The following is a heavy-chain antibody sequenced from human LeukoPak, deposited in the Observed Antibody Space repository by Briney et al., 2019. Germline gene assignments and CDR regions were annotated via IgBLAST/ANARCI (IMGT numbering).Heavy chain of an antibody. D-gene: IGHD3-3*02. J-gene: IGHJ4*02. V-gene: IGHV3-23*01. CDR1: GFTFSSYA. Sequence: GGSLRLSCAASGFTFSSYAMSWVRQAPGKGLEWVSAISGSGGSTYYADSVKGRFTISRDNSKNTLYLQMNSLRAEDTAVYYRAKDEHFWSGYHGYWGQGTLVTVSS. CDR2: ISGSGGST. CDR3: AKDEHFWSGYHGY.